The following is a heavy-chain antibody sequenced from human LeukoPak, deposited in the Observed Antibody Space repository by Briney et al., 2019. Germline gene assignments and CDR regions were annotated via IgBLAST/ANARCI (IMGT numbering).Heavy chain of an antibody. CDR2: ISYDGSNN. CDR3: AKDRGVKGWFFDYYYYGMDV. Sequence: GGSLRLSCAASGFIFSQYSMNWVRQAPGKGLEWVAVISYDGSNNYYTDTVKGRFTISRDISTDTLYLQMNNLRTEDTAVYFCAKDRGVKGWFFDYYYYGMDVWGQGTTVIVSS. J-gene: IGHJ6*02. V-gene: IGHV3-30*18. D-gene: IGHD6-19*01. CDR1: GFIFSQYS.